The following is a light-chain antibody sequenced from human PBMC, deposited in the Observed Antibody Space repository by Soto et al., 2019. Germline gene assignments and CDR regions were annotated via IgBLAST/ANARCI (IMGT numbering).Light chain of an antibody. V-gene: IGKV1-39*01. CDR2: AAS. Sequence: DIQMTQSPSSLSASVGDRVTITCRARQSISSYLNWYQQKPGKAPKLLIYAASSLQSGVPSRFSGSGSGTDFTLTISSLQPEDFATYYCQQSYSTPYRFTFGPGTKVDIK. J-gene: IGKJ3*01. CDR3: QQSYSTPYRFT. CDR1: QSISSY.